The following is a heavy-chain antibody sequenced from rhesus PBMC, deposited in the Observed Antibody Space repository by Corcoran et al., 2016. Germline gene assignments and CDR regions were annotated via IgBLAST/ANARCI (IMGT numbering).Heavy chain of an antibody. CDR2: IYGTSGST. J-gene: IGHJ4*01. Sequence: QVPLQESGPGLVKPSETLSLTCAVSGGSISSNYWSWIRQPPGKGLEWIGYIYGTSGSTSYNPSLKSRVTMSTDTSKNQLSLKLSSVTAADTDVYYCANLPSYDSGYWSDYWGQGVLVTVSS. CDR1: GGSISSNY. D-gene: IGHD3-28*01. CDR3: ANLPSYDSGYWSDY. V-gene: IGHV4-160*01.